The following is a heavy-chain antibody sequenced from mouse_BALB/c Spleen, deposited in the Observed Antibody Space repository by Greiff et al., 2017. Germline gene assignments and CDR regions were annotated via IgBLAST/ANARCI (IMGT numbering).Heavy chain of an antibody. V-gene: IGHV1-87*01. CDR1: GYTFTSYW. D-gene: IGHD2-3*01. CDR2: IYPGDGDT. Sequence: VQLQQSGAELARPGASVMLSCKASGYTFTSYWMQWVKQRPGQGLEWIGAIYPGDGDTRYTQKFKGKATLTADKSSSTAYMQLSSLASEDSAVYYCARGGIPIYDGYLAYWGQGTLVTVSA. CDR3: ARGGIPIYDGYLAY. J-gene: IGHJ3*01.